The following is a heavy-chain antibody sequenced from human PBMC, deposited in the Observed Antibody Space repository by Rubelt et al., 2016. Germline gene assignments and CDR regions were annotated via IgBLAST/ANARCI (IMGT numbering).Heavy chain of an antibody. CDR3: ARGLDNYGY. CDR2: INHSGST. Sequence: QLQLQESGPGLVKPSETLSLTCTVSGASISSRSYFWGWIRQPPGKGLEWIGEINHSGSTNYNPSLKSRVTISVDTSKNQFSLKLSSVTAADTAVYYCARGLDNYGYWGQGTLVTVSS. J-gene: IGHJ4*02. V-gene: IGHV4-39*07. CDR1: GASISSRSYF. D-gene: IGHD3-16*01.